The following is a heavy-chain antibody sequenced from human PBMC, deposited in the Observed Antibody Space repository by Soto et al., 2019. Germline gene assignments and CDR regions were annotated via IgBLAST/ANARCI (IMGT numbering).Heavy chain of an antibody. V-gene: IGHV1-69*02. CDR2: IIPILGIA. Sequence: QVQLVQSGAEVKKPGSSVKVSCKASGGTFSSYTISWVRQAPGQGLEWMGRIIPILGIANYAQKFQGRVTITADKSTSTAYMELSSLRSEDTAVYYCARGEGNLNDAVYWGQGTLVTVSS. CDR3: ARGEGNLNDAVY. J-gene: IGHJ4*02. CDR1: GGTFSSYT. D-gene: IGHD1-20*01.